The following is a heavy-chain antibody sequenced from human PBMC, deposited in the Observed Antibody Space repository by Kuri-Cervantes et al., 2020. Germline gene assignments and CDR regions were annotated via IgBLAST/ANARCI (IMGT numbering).Heavy chain of an antibody. V-gene: IGHV4-59*12. D-gene: IGHD2-2*01. CDR3: ARVVPADRAFDP. CDR1: GGSISSYY. J-gene: IGHJ5*02. CDR2: IYYSGST. Sequence: GSLRLSCTVSGGSISSYYWSWIRQPPGKGLEWIGYIYYSGSTNYNPSPKSRVTISVDTSKNQFSLKLSSVTAADTAVYYCARVVPADRAFDPWGQGTLVTVSS.